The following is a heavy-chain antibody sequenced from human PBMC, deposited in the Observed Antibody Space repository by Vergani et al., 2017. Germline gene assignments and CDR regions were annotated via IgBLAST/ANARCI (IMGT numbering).Heavy chain of an antibody. CDR3: AIQQQLGPLDY. CDR1: GGPFKNSA. D-gene: IGHD6-13*01. Sequence: QVQLVQSGAEVKKPGSSVKVSCKASGGPFKNSAFSWVRQVPGQGLEWMGRIITFFGTTDYAQKFQGRVTITADESTSTAYMELSSLRSEDTAVYYCAIQQQLGPLDYWGQGTLVTVSS. J-gene: IGHJ4*02. V-gene: IGHV1-69*13. CDR2: IITFFGTT.